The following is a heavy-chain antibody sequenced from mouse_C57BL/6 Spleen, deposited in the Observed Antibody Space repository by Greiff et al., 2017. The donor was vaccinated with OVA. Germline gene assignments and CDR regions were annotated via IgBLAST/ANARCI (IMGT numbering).Heavy chain of an antibody. CDR2: LDPEDGET. D-gene: IGHD3-2*02. J-gene: IGHJ3*01. V-gene: IGHV14-2*01. CDR3: AETAAQATFWFAY. CDR1: GFNIKDYY. Sequence: EVQLQQSGAELVKPGASVKLSCTASGFNIKDYYMHWVKQRTEQGLAWIGRLDPEDGETKYAPKFPGKATITADTSSNTAYLQLSSLTSEDTAVYYCAETAAQATFWFAYWGQGTLVTVSA.